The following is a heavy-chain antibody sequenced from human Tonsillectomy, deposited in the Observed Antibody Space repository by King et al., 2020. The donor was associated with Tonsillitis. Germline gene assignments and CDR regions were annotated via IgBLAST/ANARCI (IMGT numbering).Heavy chain of an antibody. CDR3: AKAIFGVVTPFDS. D-gene: IGHD3-3*01. V-gene: IGHV3-9*01. CDR1: GFMFEDIA. Sequence: VQLVESGGGLVQPGRSLRLSCAASGFMFEDIAMHWVRQAPGKGLEWVSGINWNSGTIGYADSVKGRFTISRDNAKNFLYLEMNSLRAADTALYYCAKAIFGVVTPFDSWGQGTLVTVSS. CDR2: INWNSGTI. J-gene: IGHJ4*02.